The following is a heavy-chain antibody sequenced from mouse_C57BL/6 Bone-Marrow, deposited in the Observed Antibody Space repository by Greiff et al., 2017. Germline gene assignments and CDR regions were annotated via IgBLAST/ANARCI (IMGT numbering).Heavy chain of an antibody. CDR3: ARDHYGSSLGYWYFDV. CDR1: GFTFSSYA. V-gene: IGHV5-4*01. Sequence: EVHLVESGGGLVKPGGSLKLSCAASGFTFSSYAMSWVRQTPEKRLEWVATISDGGSYTYYPDNVKGRFTISRDNAKNNLYLQMSHLKSEDTAMYYCARDHYGSSLGYWYFDVWGTGTTVTVSS. CDR2: ISDGGSYT. J-gene: IGHJ1*03. D-gene: IGHD1-1*01.